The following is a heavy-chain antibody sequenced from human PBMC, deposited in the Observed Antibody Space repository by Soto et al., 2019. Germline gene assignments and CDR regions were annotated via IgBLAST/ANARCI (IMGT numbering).Heavy chain of an antibody. CDR3: ARADRLGDYDYYGRDV. D-gene: IGHD2-15*01. CDR1: GGTFSSYA. CDR2: IIPIFGTA. J-gene: IGHJ6*02. Sequence: QVQLVQSGAEVKKPGSSVKVSCKASGGTFSSYAISWVRQAPGQGLEWMGGIIPIFGTANYAQKFQGRVTNTXXEXTXXAYKELSSLRSEDTAVYYCARADRLGDYDYYGRDVWGQGTTVTVSS. V-gene: IGHV1-69*05.